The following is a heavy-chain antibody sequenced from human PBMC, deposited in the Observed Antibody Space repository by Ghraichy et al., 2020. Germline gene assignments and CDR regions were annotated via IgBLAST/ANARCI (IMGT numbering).Heavy chain of an antibody. CDR2: IGTAGDT. J-gene: IGHJ6*03. Sequence: GGSLRLTCAASGFTFSSYDMHWVRQATGKGLEWVSAIGTAGDTYYPGSVKGRFTISRDNSKSTLYLQMNSLRAEDTAVYYCAKVRAEVHGEYYMDVWGKGTTVTVSS. V-gene: IGHV3-13*01. CDR1: GFTFSSYD. CDR3: AKVRAEVHGEYYMDV. D-gene: IGHD4-17*01.